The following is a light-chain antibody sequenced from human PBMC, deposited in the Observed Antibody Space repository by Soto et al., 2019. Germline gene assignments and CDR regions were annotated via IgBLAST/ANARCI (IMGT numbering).Light chain of an antibody. J-gene: IGKJ1*01. Sequence: EIVMTQSPATLSVSPGERATLSCRASQSVSSNLAWYQQKPGQAPRLLIYGASTRATGIPASFSGSGSGTDFTLTISSLQSKDFAVYYCQQYNNWPLWTFGQRTKVDIK. CDR3: QQYNNWPLWT. V-gene: IGKV3-15*01. CDR1: QSVSSN. CDR2: GAS.